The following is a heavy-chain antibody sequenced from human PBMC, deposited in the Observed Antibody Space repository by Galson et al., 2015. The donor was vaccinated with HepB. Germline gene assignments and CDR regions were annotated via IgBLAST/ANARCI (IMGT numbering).Heavy chain of an antibody. V-gene: IGHV3-11*03. Sequence: SLRLSCAASGFTFSDYHMSWIRQAPGKGLEWVSYISSSSSYTNYADSVKGRFTISRDNAKNSLYLQMNSLRAEDTAVYYCARLDTAMDDYWGQGTLVTVSS. CDR1: GFTFSDYH. CDR3: ARLDTAMDDY. D-gene: IGHD5-18*01. J-gene: IGHJ4*02. CDR2: ISSSSSYT.